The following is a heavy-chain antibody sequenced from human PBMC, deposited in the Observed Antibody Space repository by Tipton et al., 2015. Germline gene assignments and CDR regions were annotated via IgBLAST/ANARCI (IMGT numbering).Heavy chain of an antibody. D-gene: IGHD2-15*01. CDR1: GFTLSTYA. CDR3: ARSDVVGGSCYSGCYFDF. J-gene: IGHJ4*02. V-gene: IGHV3-30*07. Sequence: SLRLSCAASGFTLSTYAMHWVRQAPGKGLEWVALISYDGSDKYYADSVKGRFTISRDISRNTLYLQMNSLRAEDTAVYYCARSDVVGGSCYSGCYFDFWGQGTLVTVSS. CDR2: ISYDGSDK.